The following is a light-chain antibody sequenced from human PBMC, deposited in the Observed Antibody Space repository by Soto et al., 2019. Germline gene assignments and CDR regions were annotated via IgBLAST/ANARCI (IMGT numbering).Light chain of an antibody. CDR3: CSYAGSSASYV. Sequence: QSVLTQPASVSGSPGHSITISCTGTSSDVGSYNLVSWYQHHPGKAPKLMIYEGTKRPSGVSNRFSASKSGNTASLTISGLQAEDEADYYCCSYAGSSASYVFGTGTKATV. CDR2: EGT. V-gene: IGLV2-23*01. CDR1: SSDVGSYNL. J-gene: IGLJ1*01.